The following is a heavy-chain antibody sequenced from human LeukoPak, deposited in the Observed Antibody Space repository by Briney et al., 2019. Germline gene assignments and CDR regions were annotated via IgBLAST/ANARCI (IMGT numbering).Heavy chain of an antibody. CDR3: AGASYYDILTGYLGNYYYYGMDV. D-gene: IGHD3-9*01. CDR1: GGSISSYY. CDR2: IYYSGST. V-gene: IGHV4-59*08. Sequence: PSETLSLTCTVSGGSISSYYWSWIRQPPGKGLEWIGYIYYSGSTNYNPSLKSRVTMSVDTSKNQFSLKLSSVTAADTAVYYCAGASYYDILTGYLGNYYYYGMDVWGQGTTVTVSS. J-gene: IGHJ6*02.